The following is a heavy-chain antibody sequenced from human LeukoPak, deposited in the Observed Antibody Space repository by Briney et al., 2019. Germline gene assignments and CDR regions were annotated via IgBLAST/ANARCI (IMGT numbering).Heavy chain of an antibody. CDR1: GFTFSSYA. CDR3: ARSYCSGGSCYTGLY. V-gene: IGHV3-23*01. Sequence: GGSLRLSCAASGFTFSSYAMSWVRQAPGKGLEWVSAISGSGGSTYYADSVKGRFTISRDNSKNTLYLQMNSLRAEDTAVYYCARSYCSGGSCYTGLYWGQETLVTVSS. J-gene: IGHJ4*02. D-gene: IGHD2-15*01. CDR2: ISGSGGST.